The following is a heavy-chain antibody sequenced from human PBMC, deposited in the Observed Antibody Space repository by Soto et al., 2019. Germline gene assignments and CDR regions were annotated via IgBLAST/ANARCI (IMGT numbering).Heavy chain of an antibody. Sequence: PGGSLRLSCAASGFTFSSYSMNWVRQAPGKGLEWVSSISSSSSYIYYADSVKGRFTISRDNAKNSLYLQMNSLRAEDTAVHYCARDLGYSSSSSAFDIWGQGTMVTVSS. CDR3: ARDLGYSSSSSAFDI. CDR1: GFTFSSYS. D-gene: IGHD6-6*01. V-gene: IGHV3-21*01. J-gene: IGHJ3*02. CDR2: ISSSSSYI.